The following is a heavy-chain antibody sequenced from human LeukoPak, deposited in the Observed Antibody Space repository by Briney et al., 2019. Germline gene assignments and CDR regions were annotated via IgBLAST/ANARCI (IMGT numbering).Heavy chain of an antibody. D-gene: IGHD3-10*01. V-gene: IGHV4-39*01. J-gene: IGHJ4*02. CDR1: GGSISSSSYY. CDR3: ARSPVDTMVRGVIPY. Sequence: PSETLSLTCTVSGGSISSSSYYWGWIRQPPGKGLECFRSIYNSWSTYYNPSLTSRVTISVDTSKNQFSLKLSSVTAADTAVYYCARSPVDTMVRGVIPYWGQGTLVTVSS. CDR2: IYNSWST.